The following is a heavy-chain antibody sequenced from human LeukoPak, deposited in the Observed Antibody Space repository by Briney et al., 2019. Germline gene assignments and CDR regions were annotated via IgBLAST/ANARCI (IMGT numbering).Heavy chain of an antibody. CDR2: ISAYNGNT. J-gene: IGHJ4*02. Sequence: VASVKVSCKASGYTFTSYGISWVRQAPGQGLEWMGWISAYNGNTNYAQKLRGRVTMTTDTSTSTAYMELRSLRSDDTAVYYCAREGPLDSSSWPFDYWGQGTLVTVSS. D-gene: IGHD6-13*01. V-gene: IGHV1-18*01. CDR3: AREGPLDSSSWPFDY. CDR1: GYTFTSYG.